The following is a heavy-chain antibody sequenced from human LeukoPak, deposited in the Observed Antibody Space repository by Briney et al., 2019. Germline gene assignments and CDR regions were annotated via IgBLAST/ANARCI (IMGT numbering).Heavy chain of an antibody. CDR1: GGSISSYY. CDR2: IYYSGST. J-gene: IGHJ4*02. V-gene: IGHV4-59*12. D-gene: IGHD2-2*01. CDR3: ARDGEGDIIVVPAAYDY. Sequence: PSETLSLTCTVSGGSISSYYWSWIRQPPGKGLEWIGYIYYSGSTYYNPSLKSRVTISVDTSKNQFSLKLSSVTAADTAVYYCARDGEGDIIVVPAAYDYWGQGTLVTVSS.